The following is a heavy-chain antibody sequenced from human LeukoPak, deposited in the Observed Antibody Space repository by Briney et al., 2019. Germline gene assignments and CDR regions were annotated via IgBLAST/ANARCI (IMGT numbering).Heavy chain of an antibody. CDR1: GGSFSGYY. Sequence: SETLSLTCAVYGGSFSGYYWSWIRQPPGKGLEWIGEINHSGSTNYNPSLKSRVTISVDTSENQFSLKLSSVTAADTAVYFCARDLSGSYYHDWGQGTLVTVSS. CDR2: INHSGST. D-gene: IGHD1-26*01. CDR3: ARDLSGSYYHD. J-gene: IGHJ4*02. V-gene: IGHV4-34*01.